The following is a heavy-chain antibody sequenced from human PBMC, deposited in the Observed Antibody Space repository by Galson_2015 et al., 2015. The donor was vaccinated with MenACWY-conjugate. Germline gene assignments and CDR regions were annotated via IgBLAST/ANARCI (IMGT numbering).Heavy chain of an antibody. Sequence: SVKVSCKASGYTFTSYDINWVRQATGQGLEWMGWMNPNSGNTGYAQKFQGRVTMTRNTSISTAYMELGSLRSEDTAVYYCARGGDYDNLTGRFFFLMDVWGKGTTVTVSS. V-gene: IGHV1-8*01. CDR2: MNPNSGNT. CDR3: ARGGDYDNLTGRFFFLMDV. J-gene: IGHJ6*04. CDR1: GYTFTSYD. D-gene: IGHD3-9*01.